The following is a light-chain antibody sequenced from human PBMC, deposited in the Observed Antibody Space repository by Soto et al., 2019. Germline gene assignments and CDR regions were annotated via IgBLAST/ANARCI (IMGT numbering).Light chain of an antibody. J-gene: IGKJ5*01. Sequence: IVLTQSPPTLSLSPGERATLSCRASQSVSSYLAWYQQKPGQAPRLLIYDASNRATGIPARFSGSGSGTDFTLTISGLEPEDFAVYYCQQYGASPITFGQGTRLEIK. CDR2: DAS. CDR1: QSVSSY. CDR3: QQYGASPIT. V-gene: IGKV3-11*01.